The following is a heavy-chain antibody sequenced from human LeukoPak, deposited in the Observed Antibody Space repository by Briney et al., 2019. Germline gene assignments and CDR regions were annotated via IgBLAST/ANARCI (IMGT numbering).Heavy chain of an antibody. D-gene: IGHD5-12*01. CDR1: GYTFTNYD. Sequence: ASVKVSCKASGYTFTNYDINWVRHATGQGLEWMGWMNPNSGNTGYAQKFQGRVTMTRNTAISTAYMELSGLRSEDTAVYYCARGGLRFICSDHWGQGTLVTVSS. CDR2: MNPNSGNT. J-gene: IGHJ4*02. V-gene: IGHV1-8*01. CDR3: ARGGLRFICSDH.